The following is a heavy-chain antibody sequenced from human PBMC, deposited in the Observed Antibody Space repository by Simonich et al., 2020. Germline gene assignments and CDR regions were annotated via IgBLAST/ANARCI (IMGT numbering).Heavy chain of an antibody. Sequence: QVQLQESDPGLVKPSETLSLTCTVSGGSISSYYWSWIRQPPGKGLEWIGYIYYSGSTNSNPSLKSRVTISVDTSKNQFSLKLSSVTAADTAVYYCARGGLYFDYWGQGTLVTVSS. CDR1: GGSISSYY. V-gene: IGHV4-59*01. CDR3: ARGGLYFDY. J-gene: IGHJ4*02. CDR2: IYYSGST. D-gene: IGHD2-15*01.